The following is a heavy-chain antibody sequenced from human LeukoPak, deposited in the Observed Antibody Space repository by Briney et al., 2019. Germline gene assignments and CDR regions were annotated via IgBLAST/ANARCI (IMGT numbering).Heavy chain of an antibody. V-gene: IGHV3-53*01. D-gene: IGHD6-6*01. CDR1: GFTVSSNY. Sequence: GGSLRLSCAASGFTVSSNYMSWVRQAPGKGLEWVSVIYSGGSTYYADSVKGRFTISRDNSKNTLYLQMNSLRAEDTAVYYCASGYSSSFYFDYWGQGTLVTVSS. CDR3: ASGYSSSFYFDY. CDR2: IYSGGST. J-gene: IGHJ4*02.